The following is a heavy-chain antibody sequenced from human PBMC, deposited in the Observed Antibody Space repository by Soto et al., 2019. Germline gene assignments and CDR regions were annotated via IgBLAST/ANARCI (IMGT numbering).Heavy chain of an antibody. CDR2: LSSGSFYI. CDR1: GFPFDSYS. Sequence: EVQLVESGGGLVKPGGSLRLSCAVSGFPFDSYSMSWVRQAPGQGLEWLASLSSGSFYIFHADSIRGRFTISRDDAKNLLFLHMNSLTIEDTATYYCAREANTIYAPHGLDVWGQGTAVTVSS. D-gene: IGHD3-3*01. J-gene: IGHJ6*02. V-gene: IGHV3-21*01. CDR3: AREANTIYAPHGLDV.